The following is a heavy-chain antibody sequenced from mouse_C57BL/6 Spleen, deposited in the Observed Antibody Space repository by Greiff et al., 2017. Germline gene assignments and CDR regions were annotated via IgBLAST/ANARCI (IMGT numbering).Heavy chain of an antibody. CDR2: FYPGSGSI. Sequence: VKLQQSGAELVKPGASVKLSCKASGYTFTEYTIHWVKQRSGQGLEWIGWFYPGSGSIKYNEKFKDKATLTADKSSSTVYMELSRLTSEDSAVYFGARHEDYYGSSYYYAMDYWGQGTSVTVSS. CDR3: ARHEDYYGSSYYYAMDY. J-gene: IGHJ4*01. D-gene: IGHD1-1*01. CDR1: GYTFTEYT. V-gene: IGHV1-62-2*01.